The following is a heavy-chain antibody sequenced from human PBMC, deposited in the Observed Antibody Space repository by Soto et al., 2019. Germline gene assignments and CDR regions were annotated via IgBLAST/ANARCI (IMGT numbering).Heavy chain of an antibody. V-gene: IGHV3-30*18. CDR2: ISYDGSNK. D-gene: IGHD2-15*01. Sequence: GGSLRLSCAASGFTFSSYGMHWVRQAPGKGLEWVAVISYDGSNKYYADSVKGRFTISRDNSKNTLYLQMNSLRAEDTAVYYCAKEIVVVVAATGLDYWGQGTLVTVSS. CDR1: GFTFSSYG. CDR3: AKEIVVVVAATGLDY. J-gene: IGHJ4*02.